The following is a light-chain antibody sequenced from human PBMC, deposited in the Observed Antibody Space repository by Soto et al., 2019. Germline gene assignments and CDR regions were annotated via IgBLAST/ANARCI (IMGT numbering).Light chain of an antibody. CDR3: TSYTSGATLI. Sequence: QSALTQPASVSGSPGQSITISCTGTSSDVGAYNYVSWHQHPPGKAPKLMIYDVSSRPSGISHRFSGSKSGSMASLTISGLQAEDEADYYCTSYTSGATLIFGGGTKLTVL. V-gene: IGLV2-14*03. CDR1: SSDVGAYNY. CDR2: DVS. J-gene: IGLJ2*01.